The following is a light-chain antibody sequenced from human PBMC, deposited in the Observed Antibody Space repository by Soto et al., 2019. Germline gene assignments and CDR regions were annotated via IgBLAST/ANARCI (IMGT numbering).Light chain of an antibody. CDR1: QTINSK. J-gene: IGKJ5*01. Sequence: ETVMTQSPATLSVSPGERATLSCRASQTINSKVAWYQQRPGQSPRLLIYRASSRATGIPARFSGSGSGTEFTLTINSLQSEDFAVYYCQQYNNWPPITFGQGTRLEIK. CDR2: RAS. CDR3: QQYNNWPPIT. V-gene: IGKV3-15*01.